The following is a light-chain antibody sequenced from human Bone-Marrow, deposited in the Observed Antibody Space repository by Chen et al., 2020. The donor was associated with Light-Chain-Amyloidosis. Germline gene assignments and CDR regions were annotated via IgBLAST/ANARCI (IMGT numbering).Light chain of an antibody. Sequence: SYVLTQPSSVSVAPGQKATIACGGNNIGSTSVHWYQQTPGQAPLLVVYDDSDRPSVIPERLSGSNAGNTATLTISRVEAGYDADYSCQVWDRSSDRPVFGGGTKLTVL. J-gene: IGLJ3*02. CDR1: NIGSTS. V-gene: IGLV3-21*02. CDR2: DDS. CDR3: QVWDRSSDRPV.